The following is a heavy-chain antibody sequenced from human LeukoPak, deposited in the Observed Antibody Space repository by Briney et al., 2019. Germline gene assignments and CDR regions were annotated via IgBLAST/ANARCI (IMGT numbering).Heavy chain of an antibody. Sequence: GGSLRLSCAASGFTFSSCAMGWVRQAPGEGLDWVSTISDSGGSTYYADSVRGRFTISRDNSKNTLSLHMNSLRDEDTAVYFCAKHRTTVVTDFDYWGQGTLVTVSS. V-gene: IGHV3-23*01. CDR1: GFTFSSCA. J-gene: IGHJ4*02. CDR2: ISDSGGST. CDR3: AKHRTTVVTDFDY. D-gene: IGHD4-23*01.